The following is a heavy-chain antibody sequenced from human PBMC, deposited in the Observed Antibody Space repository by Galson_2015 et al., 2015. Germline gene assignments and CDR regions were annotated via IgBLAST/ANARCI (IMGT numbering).Heavy chain of an antibody. J-gene: IGHJ4*02. CDR3: ARDSPIANYFDY. Sequence: SLRLSCAASGFTFSSCGMHWVRQAPGKGLGWVAVIWYDGSNKYYADSVKGRFSISRDNSKNTLYLQMDSLRADDTAVYYCARDSPIANYFDYWGQGTLVTVSS. CDR1: GFTFSSCG. D-gene: IGHD3-16*02. CDR2: IWYDGSNK. V-gene: IGHV3-33*01.